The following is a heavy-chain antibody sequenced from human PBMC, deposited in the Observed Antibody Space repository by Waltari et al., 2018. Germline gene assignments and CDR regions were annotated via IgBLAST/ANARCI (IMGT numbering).Heavy chain of an antibody. J-gene: IGHJ4*02. CDR1: AGSLSGYS. CDR2: ISHGGST. Sequence: QVQLQQWGAGLLKPSETLSLPCTVHAGSLSGYSCSWFRQPPGKGLEWIGEISHGGSTNYNPSLKSRVTISVDTSKDQFSLKVNSMTAADTAVYYCARWAPSHCSSGTCSEYYFDSWGQGTLVTVSS. V-gene: IGHV4-34*01. CDR3: ARWAPSHCSSGTCSEYYFDS. D-gene: IGHD6-19*01.